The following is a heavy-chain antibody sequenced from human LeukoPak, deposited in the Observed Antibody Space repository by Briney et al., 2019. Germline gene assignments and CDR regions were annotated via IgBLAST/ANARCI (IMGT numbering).Heavy chain of an antibody. CDR1: GGSISSGGYS. V-gene: IGHV4-30-2*01. J-gene: IGHJ5*02. Sequence: SQTLSLTCAVSGGSISSGGYSWSWIRQPPGKGLEWIGYIYHSGSTYYNPSLKSRVTISADRSKNQFSLKLSSVTAADTAVYYCARDRGSGSYYSLDNWFDPWGQGTLVTVSS. D-gene: IGHD3-10*01. CDR2: IYHSGST. CDR3: ARDRGSGSYYSLDNWFDP.